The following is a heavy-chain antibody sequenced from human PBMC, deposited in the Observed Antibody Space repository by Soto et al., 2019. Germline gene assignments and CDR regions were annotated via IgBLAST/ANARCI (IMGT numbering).Heavy chain of an antibody. Sequence: EVQLVESGGGLVQPGGSLRLSCAASGFTFSRYWMSWVRQAPGKGLEWVANIKQDGSEKYYVESVKGRFTMSRDNTKNSLYLQMNSLRAEDTAVYHCVRDDTRRNNDFWSGHYTTDAFDIWGQRRMVTVSS. CDR2: IKQDGSEK. J-gene: IGHJ3*02. CDR1: GFTFSRYW. V-gene: IGHV3-7*01. CDR3: VRDDTRRNNDFWSGHYTTDAFDI. D-gene: IGHD3-3*01.